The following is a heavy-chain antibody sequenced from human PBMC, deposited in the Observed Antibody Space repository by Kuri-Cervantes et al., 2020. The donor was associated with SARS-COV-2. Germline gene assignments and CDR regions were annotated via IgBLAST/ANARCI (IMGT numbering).Heavy chain of an antibody. CDR1: GGTFDSYT. V-gene: IGHV1-69*06. J-gene: IGHJ4*02. CDR2: IITAFGTA. D-gene: IGHD3-10*01. CDR3: AKELLWFGDLHGGYFDY. Sequence: SVKVSCKASGGTFDSYTSSWVRQTPGQGLEWMGGIITAFGTANYAQKFQDRVTLIADKSTSTVFMELSRLSSEDTAVYHCAKELLWFGDLHGGYFDYWGQGTLVTVSS.